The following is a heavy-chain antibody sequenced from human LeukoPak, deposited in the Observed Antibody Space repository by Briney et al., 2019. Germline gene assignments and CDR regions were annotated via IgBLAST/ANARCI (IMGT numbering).Heavy chain of an antibody. J-gene: IGHJ4*02. CDR2: INPSGGST. V-gene: IGHV1-46*01. CDR1: GYTFTGYY. D-gene: IGHD5-18*01. Sequence: ASVKVSCKASGYTFTGYYMHWVRQAPGQGLEWMGIINPSGGSTSYAQKFQGRVTMTRDMSTSTVYMELSSLRSEDTAVYYCASLYSYGPFDYWGQGTLVTVSS. CDR3: ASLYSYGPFDY.